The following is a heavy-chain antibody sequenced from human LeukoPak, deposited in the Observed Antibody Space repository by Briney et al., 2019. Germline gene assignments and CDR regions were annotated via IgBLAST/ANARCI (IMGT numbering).Heavy chain of an antibody. D-gene: IGHD5-24*01. J-gene: IGHJ4*02. V-gene: IGHV3-23*01. Sequence: PGGSLRLSCVASGFTFSSYGMSWVRQAPGKGLEWVSGISGNGGSTYYADFVKGRFTISRDNSKKTLYLQMNSLRAEDTAVYYCAKDRGWLPFDYWGQGTLVTVSS. CDR3: AKDRGWLPFDY. CDR1: GFTFSSYG. CDR2: ISGNGGST.